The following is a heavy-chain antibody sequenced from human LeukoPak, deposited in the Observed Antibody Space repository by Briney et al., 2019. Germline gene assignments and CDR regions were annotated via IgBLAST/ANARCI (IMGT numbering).Heavy chain of an antibody. Sequence: GGSLRLSCAASGFIFDDHAMHWVRQAPGKGLEWVSFISGDGGNTYYADSVKGRFTISRDNSKNSLYLQMNSLRTEDTALYYCAKDHRVRGYSYAYDYWGQGTLVTVSS. CDR2: ISGDGGNT. CDR3: AKDHRVRGYSYAYDY. V-gene: IGHV3-43*02. D-gene: IGHD5-18*01. CDR1: GFIFDDHA. J-gene: IGHJ4*02.